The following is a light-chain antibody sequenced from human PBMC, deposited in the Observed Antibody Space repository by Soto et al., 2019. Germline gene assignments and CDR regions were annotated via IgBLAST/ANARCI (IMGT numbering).Light chain of an antibody. V-gene: IGLV4-60*03. CDR1: SGHSSYI. J-gene: IGLJ2*01. Sequence: VLTQSSSASASLGSSVKLTCTLSSGHSSYIIAWHQQQPGKAPRYLMKLEGSGSYNKGSGVPDRFSGSSSGADRYLTISNLQSEDEADYYCETWDSNIVVFGGGTKLTVL. CDR3: ETWDSNIVV. CDR2: LEGSGSY.